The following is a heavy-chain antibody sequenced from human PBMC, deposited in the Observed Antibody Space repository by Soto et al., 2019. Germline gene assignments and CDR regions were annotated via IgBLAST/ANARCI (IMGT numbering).Heavy chain of an antibody. CDR1: GYSFTSYW. V-gene: IGHV5-10-1*01. D-gene: IGHD5-12*01. Sequence: GESLKISCKGSGYSFTSYWISWVRQMPGKGLEWMGRIDPSDSYTNYSPSFQGHVTISADKSISTAYLQWSSLGASDTAMYYCARHGRDGYNLAYYYGMDVWGQGTTVTVSS. J-gene: IGHJ6*02. CDR3: ARHGRDGYNLAYYYGMDV. CDR2: IDPSDSYT.